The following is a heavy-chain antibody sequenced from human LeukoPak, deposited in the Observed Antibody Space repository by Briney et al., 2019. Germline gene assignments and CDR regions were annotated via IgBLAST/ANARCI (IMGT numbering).Heavy chain of an antibody. Sequence: SVKRSCTASGGTFTIYAISWVRQAPGQGHEWMGGIIPIFGTANYAQKFQGRVTITADESTSTAYMELSSLRSEDTAVYYCARGTSVEMEYFDYWGQGTLVTVSS. V-gene: IGHV1-69*13. CDR1: GGTFTIYA. CDR2: IIPIFGTA. CDR3: ARGTSVEMEYFDY. D-gene: IGHD5-24*01. J-gene: IGHJ4*02.